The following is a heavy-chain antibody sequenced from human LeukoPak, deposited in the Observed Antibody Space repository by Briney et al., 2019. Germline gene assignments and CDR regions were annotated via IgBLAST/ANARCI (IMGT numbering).Heavy chain of an antibody. V-gene: IGHV1-8*01. J-gene: IGHJ4*02. Sequence: ASVKVSFKASGYTFTSYDINWVRQAPGQGLEWMGWMNPNSGNTGYAQKFQGRVTMTRNTSISTAYMELSSLRSEDTAVYYCARGPKPYDSSGYYYVWGQGTLVTVSS. D-gene: IGHD3-22*01. CDR2: MNPNSGNT. CDR1: GYTFTSYD. CDR3: ARGPKPYDSSGYYYV.